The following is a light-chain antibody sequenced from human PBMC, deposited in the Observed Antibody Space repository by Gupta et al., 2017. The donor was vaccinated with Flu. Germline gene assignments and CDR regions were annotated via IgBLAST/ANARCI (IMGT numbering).Light chain of an antibody. J-gene: IGLJ2*01. V-gene: IGLV1-51*01. CDR1: NSNLEKNY. Sequence: QSVLPQPPSVSAAPRQKVSISCSGSNSNLEKNYVSWYQVFPGAAPKLLIYDNDKRPSGTPDRFSGSKSGTPAILDITGLQTGDEADYYCGSWDTSLSEVIFGGGTKLTV. CDR3: GSWDTSLSEVI. CDR2: DND.